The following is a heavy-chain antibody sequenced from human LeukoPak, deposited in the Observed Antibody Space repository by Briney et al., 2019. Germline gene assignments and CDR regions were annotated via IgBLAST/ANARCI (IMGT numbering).Heavy chain of an antibody. Sequence: SETLSLTCTVSGGSISGSSYYWGWIRQPPGKGLEWIGSIYYSGSTYYNPSLKSRVTISVDTSKNQFSLKLNSVTAADTAVYYCARQKYDGRYTYQDYWGQGTLVTVSS. CDR3: ARQKYDGRYTYQDY. D-gene: IGHD5-18*01. V-gene: IGHV4-39*01. CDR2: IYYSGST. CDR1: GGSISGSSYY. J-gene: IGHJ4*02.